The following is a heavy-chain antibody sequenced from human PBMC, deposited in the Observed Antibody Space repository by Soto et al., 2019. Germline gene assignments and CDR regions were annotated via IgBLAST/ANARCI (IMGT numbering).Heavy chain of an antibody. CDR1: VDSVIIGRDF. V-gene: IGHV4-61*01. D-gene: IGHD5-18*01. CDR3: ERSIVGPNSYKSGSDA. CDR2: IYYSGST. Sequence: PSATXSLTCSLSVDSVIIGRDFWSWIRQSPAKGLEWIGNIYYSGSTNYNPSLKSRVTFSLDTSKNLFSLNLRSVTAADTAVYFCERSIVGPNSYKSGSDAWGQGTSV. J-gene: IGHJ6*01.